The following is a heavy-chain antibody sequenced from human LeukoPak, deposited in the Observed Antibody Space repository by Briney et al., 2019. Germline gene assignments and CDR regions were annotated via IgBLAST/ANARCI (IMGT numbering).Heavy chain of an antibody. V-gene: IGHV4-31*03. J-gene: IGHJ5*02. CDR2: VSSSGST. CDR1: GGSISSDGHY. CDR3: AKYYYDGGGYSNWFDP. D-gene: IGHD3-22*01. Sequence: SETLSLTCTVSGGSISSDGHYWVWLRQGPGMGLEWVGYVSSSGSTYYHPPLKSRGTLSVDTSKNQFSLKLTSVTAADTAVYYCAKYYYDGGGYSNWFDPWGQGTLVTVSS.